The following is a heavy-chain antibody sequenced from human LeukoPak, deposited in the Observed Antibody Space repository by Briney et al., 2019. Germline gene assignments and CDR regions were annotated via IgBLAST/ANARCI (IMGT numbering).Heavy chain of an antibody. CDR2: VSSSAGST. CDR3: AKLRRYYYDSTGYSDY. Sequence: GGSLRLSCAASGFTFSDYAMSWVRRAPGKGLEWVSSVSSSAGSTSYADSVKGRFTISRDNSKNTLYLQMKSLRAEDTAVYFCAKLRRYYYDSTGYSDYWGQGTLVTVSS. CDR1: GFTFSDYA. V-gene: IGHV3-23*01. D-gene: IGHD3-22*01. J-gene: IGHJ4*02.